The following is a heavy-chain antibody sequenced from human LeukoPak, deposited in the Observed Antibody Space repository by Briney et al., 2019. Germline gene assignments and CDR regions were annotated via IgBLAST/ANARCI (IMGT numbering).Heavy chain of an antibody. CDR1: GFTFSSYW. D-gene: IGHD3-3*01. CDR2: IKQDGSEK. CDR3: ARENVMFLRFGVVTDYFDY. Sequence: PGGSLRLSCAASGFTFSSYWMSWVRQAPGKGLEWVANIKQDGSEKYYVDSVKGRFPISRDNAKNSLYLQMNSLRAEDTAVYYCARENVMFLRFGVVTDYFDYWGQGTLVTVSS. V-gene: IGHV3-7*01. J-gene: IGHJ4*02.